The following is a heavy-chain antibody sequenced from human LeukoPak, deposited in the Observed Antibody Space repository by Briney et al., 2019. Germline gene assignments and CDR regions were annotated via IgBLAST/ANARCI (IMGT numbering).Heavy chain of an antibody. Sequence: PSETLSLTCTVSGGSISSSSYYWGWIRQPPGKGLEWIGSIYYSGSTYYNPSLKSRVTISVDTSKDQFSLKLSSVTAADTAVYYCARGGYGDSSDYWGQGTLVTVSS. V-gene: IGHV4-39*07. CDR2: IYYSGST. CDR3: ARGGYGDSSDY. CDR1: GGSISSSSYY. D-gene: IGHD4-17*01. J-gene: IGHJ4*02.